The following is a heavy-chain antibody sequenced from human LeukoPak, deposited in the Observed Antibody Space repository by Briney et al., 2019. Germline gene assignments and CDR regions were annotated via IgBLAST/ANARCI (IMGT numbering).Heavy chain of an antibody. D-gene: IGHD2-8*01. CDR3: ARGPVALPNDRLSLFFDF. Sequence: MASETLSLTCAVYGASFNTYYWTWIRQSPDKGLEWIGEVKHDGDTNVNPSLRSRVVMSVDASKNQFSLKMTSVTAADTAIYFCARGPVALPNDRLSLFFDFWGQGTLVTVS. J-gene: IGHJ5*01. CDR1: GASFNTYY. V-gene: IGHV4-34*01. CDR2: VKHDGDT.